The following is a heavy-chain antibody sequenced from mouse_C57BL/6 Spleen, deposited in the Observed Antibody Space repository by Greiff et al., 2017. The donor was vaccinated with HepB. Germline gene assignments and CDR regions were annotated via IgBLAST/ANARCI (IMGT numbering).Heavy chain of an antibody. Sequence: QVQLKQPGAELVKPGASVKLSCKASGYTFTSYWMHWVKQRPGQGLEWIGMIHPNSGSTNYNEKFKSKATLTVDKSSSTAYMQLSSLTSEDSAVYYCARFGPTGHYWGQGTTLTVSS. V-gene: IGHV1-64*01. CDR1: GYTFTSYW. D-gene: IGHD2-10*01. CDR3: ARFGPTGHY. CDR2: IHPNSGST. J-gene: IGHJ2*01.